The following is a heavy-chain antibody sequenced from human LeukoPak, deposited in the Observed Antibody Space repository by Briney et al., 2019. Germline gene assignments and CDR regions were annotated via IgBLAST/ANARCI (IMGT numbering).Heavy chain of an antibody. CDR3: AGGARFGYGYYFDY. J-gene: IGHJ4*02. CDR2: IYYSGST. V-gene: IGHV4-59*01. Sequence: SETLSLTCTVSGGSISSYYWSWIRQPPGKGLEWIGYIYYSGSTNYNPSLKSRVTISVDTSKNQFSLKLSSVTAADTAVYYCAGGARFGYGYYFDYWGQGTLVTVSS. CDR1: GGSISSYY. D-gene: IGHD3-16*01.